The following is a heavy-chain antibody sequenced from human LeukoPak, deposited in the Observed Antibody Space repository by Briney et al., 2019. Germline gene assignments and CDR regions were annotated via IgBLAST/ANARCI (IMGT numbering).Heavy chain of an antibody. CDR3: AKGSSDYFADL. Sequence: GGSLRLSCAASGFIFNNYGLIWVRQAPGKGLEWVSAISNDGGGTQYADFVEGRFTISRDNSKNTLFLQMSSLRAEDTALYYCAKGSSDYFADLWGQGTLVTVSS. V-gene: IGHV3-23*01. J-gene: IGHJ5*02. D-gene: IGHD3-22*01. CDR2: ISNDGGGT. CDR1: GFIFNNYG.